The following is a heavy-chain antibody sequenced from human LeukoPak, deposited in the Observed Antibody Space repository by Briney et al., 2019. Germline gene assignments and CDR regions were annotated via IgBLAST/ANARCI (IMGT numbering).Heavy chain of an antibody. CDR3: ARGYDYVWGSYRRGDYYGMDV. D-gene: IGHD3-16*02. Sequence: SETLSLTCAVYGGSFSGYYWSWIRQPPGKGLEWIGEINHSGSTNYNPSLKSRVTISVDTSKNQFSLKLSSVTAADTAVYYCARGYDYVWGSYRRGDYYGMDVWGQGTTVTVSS. CDR1: GGSFSGYY. J-gene: IGHJ6*02. V-gene: IGHV4-34*01. CDR2: INHSGST.